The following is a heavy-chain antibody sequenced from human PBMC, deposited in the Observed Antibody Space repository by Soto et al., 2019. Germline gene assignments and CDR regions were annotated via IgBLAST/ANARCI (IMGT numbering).Heavy chain of an antibody. CDR3: ARECGQYGNYRFDT. D-gene: IGHD4-4*01. CDR1: GFTFSDYG. CDR2: IWHDGNEK. V-gene: IGHV3-33*01. J-gene: IGHJ5*02. Sequence: QVQLVESGGGVVQPGRALRLSCAASGFTFSDYGMHWVRQTPGKGLEWVAVIWHDGNEKYYADSAKGRFTVSRDNSKNTMYLQMNSLRAEDTALYYCARECGQYGNYRFDTWGQGTLVAVSS.